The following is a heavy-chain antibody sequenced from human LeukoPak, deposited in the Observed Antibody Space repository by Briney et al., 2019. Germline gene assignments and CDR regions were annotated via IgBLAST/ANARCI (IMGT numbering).Heavy chain of an antibody. V-gene: IGHV3-23*01. Sequence: GGSLRLSCAASGFTFSSYAMSWVRQAPGKGLEWVSAISGSGSSTYYADSVKGRFTISRDNSKNTLYLQMNRLRAEDTAVYYCARGRKYTSGYRVTELGSGYSDYWGQGTLVTVSS. CDR2: ISGSGSST. CDR1: GFTFSSYA. CDR3: ARGRKYTSGYRVTELGSGYSDY. J-gene: IGHJ4*02. D-gene: IGHD5-18*01.